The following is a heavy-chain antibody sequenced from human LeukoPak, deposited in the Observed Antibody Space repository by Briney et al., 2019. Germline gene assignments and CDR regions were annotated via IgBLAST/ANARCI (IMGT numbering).Heavy chain of an antibody. J-gene: IGHJ4*02. CDR1: GFTFSSYW. V-gene: IGHV3-74*01. CDR2: INSDGSST. D-gene: IGHD3-22*01. CDR3: ARGYYYDSSPDY. Sequence: GGSLRLSCAASGFTFSSYWMHWVRQAPGKGLVWVSRINSDGSSTSYADSVKGRFTIPRDNAKNTLYLQMNSLRAEDTAVYYCARGYYYDSSPDYWGQGTLVTVSS.